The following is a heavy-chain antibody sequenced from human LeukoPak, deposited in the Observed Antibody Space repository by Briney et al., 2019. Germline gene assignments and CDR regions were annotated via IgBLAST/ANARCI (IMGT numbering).Heavy chain of an antibody. CDR2: ISSSSSTI. J-gene: IGHJ6*03. V-gene: IGHV3-48*04. CDR1: GFTFSSYS. CDR3: ARGGRGTTYYDFWSGPLDYMDV. D-gene: IGHD3-3*01. Sequence: PGGSLRLSCAASGFTFSSYSMNWVRQAPVKGLEWVSYISSSSSTIYYADSVKGRFTISRDNAKNSLYLQMNSLRAEDTAVYYCARGGRGTTYYDFWSGPLDYMDVWGKGTTVTVSS.